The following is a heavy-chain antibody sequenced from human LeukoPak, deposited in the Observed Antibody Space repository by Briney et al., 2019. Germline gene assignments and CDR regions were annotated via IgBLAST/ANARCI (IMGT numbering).Heavy chain of an antibody. CDR2: ISSSSSYT. CDR3: ARAASRTVFDY. J-gene: IGHJ4*02. V-gene: IGHV3-11*06. D-gene: IGHD1-1*01. Sequence: VGSLRLTSAPSGFSFSNYYMSWIRQAPGKGLEWVSYISSSSSYTNYADSVKGRFTISRDNAKNSLYLEMNSLRAEDTAVYYCARAASRTVFDYWGQGTLVTVSS. CDR1: GFSFSNYY.